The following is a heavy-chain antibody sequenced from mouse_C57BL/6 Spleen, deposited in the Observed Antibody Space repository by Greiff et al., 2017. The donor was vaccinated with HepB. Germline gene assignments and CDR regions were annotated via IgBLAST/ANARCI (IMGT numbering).Heavy chain of an antibody. Sequence: QVQLQQSGPELVKPGASVKISCKASGYAFSSSWMNWVKQRPGKGLEWIGRIYPGDGDTNYNGKFKGKATLTADKSSSTGYMQLSSLTSEDSAVYFCARVDYDGYAMDYWGQGTSVTVSS. CDR2: IYPGDGDT. D-gene: IGHD2-4*01. CDR1: GYAFSSSW. V-gene: IGHV1-82*01. J-gene: IGHJ4*01. CDR3: ARVDYDGYAMDY.